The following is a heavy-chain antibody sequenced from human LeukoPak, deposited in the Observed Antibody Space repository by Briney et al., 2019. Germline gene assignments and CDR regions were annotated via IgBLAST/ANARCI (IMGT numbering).Heavy chain of an antibody. CDR2: INHSGST. CDR3: GRYGNCSGDCYLDY. V-gene: IGHV4-34*01. CDR1: GGSFSGYY. D-gene: IGHD2-21*02. Sequence: AETLSLTCTVYGGSFSGYYWSWIRQPPGKGLEWIGEINHSGSTNYNASLKSRVTISVDTPKNQFSLKLRSMTAADRADYYCGRYGNCSGDCYLDYWGQGTLVTVSS. J-gene: IGHJ4*02.